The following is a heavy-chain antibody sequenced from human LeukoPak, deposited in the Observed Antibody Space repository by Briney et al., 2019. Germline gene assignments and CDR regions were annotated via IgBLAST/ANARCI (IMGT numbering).Heavy chain of an antibody. V-gene: IGHV3-30*18. Sequence: GRSLRLSCAASGFTFSSYGMHWVRQAPGKGLEWVAVISYDGSNKYYADSVKGRFTISRDNSKNTLYLQMNSLRAEDTAVYYCAKDRGEQWLRYWGQGTLVTVSS. CDR2: ISYDGSNK. CDR3: AKDRGEQWLRY. CDR1: GFTFSSYG. J-gene: IGHJ4*02. D-gene: IGHD6-19*01.